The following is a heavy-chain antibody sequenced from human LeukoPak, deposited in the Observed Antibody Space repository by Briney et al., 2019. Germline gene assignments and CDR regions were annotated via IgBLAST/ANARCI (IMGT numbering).Heavy chain of an antibody. CDR1: GYSFDRYG. CDR2: ISAYNGNT. Sequence: ASVKVSCKASGYSFDRYGISWVRQAPGQGLEWMGWISAYNGNTNYAQKLQGRVTMTTDTSTSTAYMELRSLRSDDTAVYYCARLSTVVTHFDYWGQGTLVTVSS. V-gene: IGHV1-18*01. CDR3: ARLSTVVTHFDY. J-gene: IGHJ4*02. D-gene: IGHD4-23*01.